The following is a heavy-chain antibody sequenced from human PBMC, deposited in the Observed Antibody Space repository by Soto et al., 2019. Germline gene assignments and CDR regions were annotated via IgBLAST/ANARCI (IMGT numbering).Heavy chain of an antibody. CDR1: GYTFTSYG. CDR2: ISAYNGNT. J-gene: IGHJ4*02. D-gene: IGHD4-17*01. V-gene: IGHV1-18*01. Sequence: ASVKVSCKASGYTFTSYGISWVRQAPGQGLEWMGWISAYNGNTNYAQKLQGRVTMTTDTSTSTAYMELRSLRSDDTAVYYCARDLDLTQAHDYGDYGQGGSPRNDYWGQGTLVTVS. CDR3: ARDLDLTQAHDYGDYGQGGSPRNDY.